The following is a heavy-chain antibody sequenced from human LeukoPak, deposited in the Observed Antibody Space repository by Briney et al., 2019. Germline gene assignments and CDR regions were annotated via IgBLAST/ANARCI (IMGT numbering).Heavy chain of an antibody. CDR2: INPKSGGT. J-gene: IGHJ4*02. CDR3: ARAPSSGSSLDY. Sequence: GASVKVSCKASGYTFTGYYMHWVRQAPGQGLEWMGWINPKSGGTNYAQKFQGRVTMTRDTSISTAYMELSRLRSDDTAVYYCARAPSSGSSLDYWGQGTLVTVSS. V-gene: IGHV1-2*02. CDR1: GYTFTGYY. D-gene: IGHD3-22*01.